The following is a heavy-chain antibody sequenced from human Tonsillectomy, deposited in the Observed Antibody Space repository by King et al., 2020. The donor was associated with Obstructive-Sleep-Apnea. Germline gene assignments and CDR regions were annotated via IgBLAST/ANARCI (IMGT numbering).Heavy chain of an antibody. Sequence: VQLVESGGGLVQPGGSLRLSCAASGFTFSRYSMDWVRQAPGKGLEWISYISSSSGTIYYADSVKGRFTISRDNAKSSLYLQMNSLRAEDTAVYYCAGMTQTDAFDIWDQGTMVTVSS. CDR2: ISSSSGTI. CDR3: AGMTQTDAFDI. J-gene: IGHJ3*02. CDR1: GFTFSRYS. V-gene: IGHV3-48*04.